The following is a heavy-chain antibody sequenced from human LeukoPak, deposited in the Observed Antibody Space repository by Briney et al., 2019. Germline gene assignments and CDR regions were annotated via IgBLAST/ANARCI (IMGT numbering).Heavy chain of an antibody. Sequence: QPGGSLRLSCAASGFTFSSYAMSWVRQAPGKGLEWVSAISGSGGSTYYADSVKGRFTISRDNSKNTLFLHMNSLRAEDTAVYSCAKGYYGSGSYGWFDYWGQGTLVTVSS. V-gene: IGHV3-23*01. D-gene: IGHD3-10*01. J-gene: IGHJ4*02. CDR3: AKGYYGSGSYGWFDY. CDR2: ISGSGGST. CDR1: GFTFSSYA.